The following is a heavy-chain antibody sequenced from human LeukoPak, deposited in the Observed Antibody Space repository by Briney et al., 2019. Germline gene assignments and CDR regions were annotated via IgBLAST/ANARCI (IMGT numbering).Heavy chain of an antibody. J-gene: IGHJ4*02. CDR1: GFTFSSYS. V-gene: IGHV3-21*04. Sequence: GGSLRLSCAASGFTFSSYSMNWVRQAPGKGLEWVSSISSSSTYIYYADSVKGRFTISRDNAKNSLYLQMNSLRAEDTAVYYCAKYYDSSGYWHFDYWGQGTLVTVSS. D-gene: IGHD3-22*01. CDR2: ISSSSTYI. CDR3: AKYYDSSGYWHFDY.